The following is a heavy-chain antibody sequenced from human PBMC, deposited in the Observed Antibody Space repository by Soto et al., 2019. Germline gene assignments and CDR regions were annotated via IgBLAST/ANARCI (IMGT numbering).Heavy chain of an antibody. V-gene: IGHV1-46*03. CDR2: INPGGGST. CDR3: AILGYYDYIWGTSPGAFAI. CDR1: GYTFTSYY. J-gene: IGHJ3*02. D-gene: IGHD3-16*01. Sequence: QVQLVQSGAEVKKPGASVKVSCKASGYTFTSYYMHWVRQAPGQGLEWMGIINPGGGSTSYAQKLQVSVTMTSDKSRSTVYMEVSSLRSDDTPVYYCAILGYYDYIWGTSPGAFAIWGQGTMVTVSS.